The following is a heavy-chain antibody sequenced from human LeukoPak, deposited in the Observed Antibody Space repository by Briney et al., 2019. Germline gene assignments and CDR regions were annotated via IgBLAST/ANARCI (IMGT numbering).Heavy chain of an antibody. CDR3: ARLKKLWFGELLSRSWFDP. CDR2: INHSAST. D-gene: IGHD3-10*01. V-gene: IGHV4-34*01. CDR1: GASFSGYY. J-gene: IGHJ5*02. Sequence: SETLSLTCAVYGASFSGYYWSWIRQPPGKGLEWIGEINHSASTNYNPSLKSRVTISVDTSKNQLSLKLSSVAAADTAVYYCARLKKLWFGELLSRSWFDPWGQGTLVTVSS.